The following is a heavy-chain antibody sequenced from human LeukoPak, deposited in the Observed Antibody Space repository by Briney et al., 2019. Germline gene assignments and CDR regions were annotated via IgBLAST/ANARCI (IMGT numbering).Heavy chain of an antibody. CDR3: ARAPYGSGTIDY. D-gene: IGHD3-10*01. CDR1: GESFSDDY. V-gene: IGHV4-59*10. Sequence: PSETLSLTCAVYGESFSDDYWTWIRQPAGKGLEWIGRIYYSGSTNYNPSLKSRVTISVDTSKNQFSLKLSSVTAADTAVYYCARAPYGSGTIDYWGQGTLVTVSS. CDR2: IYYSGST. J-gene: IGHJ4*02.